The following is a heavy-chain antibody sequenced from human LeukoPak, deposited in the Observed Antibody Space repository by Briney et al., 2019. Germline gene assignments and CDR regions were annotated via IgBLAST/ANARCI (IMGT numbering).Heavy chain of an antibody. D-gene: IGHD6-13*01. CDR3: ARGLDSSSWDYYYYMDV. V-gene: IGHV4-61*02. Sequence: SQTLSLTCTVSGVSISSGSYFWTWIRQPAGKGLEWIGRIYGGGNTNYNPSLKSRVTISVDTSKNQFSLKLSSVTAADTAVYYCARGLDSSSWDYYYYMDVWGKGTTVTVSS. CDR1: GVSISSGSYF. J-gene: IGHJ6*03. CDR2: IYGGGNT.